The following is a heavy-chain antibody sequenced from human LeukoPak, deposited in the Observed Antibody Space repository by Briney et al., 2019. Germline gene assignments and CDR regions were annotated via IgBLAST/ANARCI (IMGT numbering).Heavy chain of an antibody. CDR1: GYSFTSYW. CDR2: IYPGDSDT. D-gene: IGHD6-13*01. CDR3: ARHVVFGSSFLYYFDY. V-gene: IGHV5-51*01. Sequence: KPGESLKTSCKGSGYSFTSYWIGWVRQMPGKGLEWMGIIYPGDSDTRYSPSFQGQVTISADKSISTAYLQWSSLKASDTAMYYCARHVVFGSSFLYYFDYWGQGTLVTVSS. J-gene: IGHJ4*02.